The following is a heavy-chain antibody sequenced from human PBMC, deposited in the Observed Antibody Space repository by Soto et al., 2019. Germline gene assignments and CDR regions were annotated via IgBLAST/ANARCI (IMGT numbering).Heavy chain of an antibody. D-gene: IGHD3-10*01. CDR3: AKGMFSSSPAAAGSFDH. CDR2: IGGTDGKT. V-gene: IGHV3-23*01. Sequence: GSLRLSCAASGFTFSSYAMSWVRQAPGKGLEWVAAIGGTDGKTYYADSVKGRFTISRDNSESTLYLQMSRLRAEDTAVYFCAKGMFSSSPAAAGSFDHRGQGALVTVSS. CDR1: GFTFSSYA. J-gene: IGHJ4*02.